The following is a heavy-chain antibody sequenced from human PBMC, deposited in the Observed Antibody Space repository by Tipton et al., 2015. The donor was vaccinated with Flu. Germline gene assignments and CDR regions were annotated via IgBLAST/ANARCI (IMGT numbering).Heavy chain of an antibody. CDR1: GGSISSYY. Sequence: TLSLTCTVSGGSISSYYWSWIRQPAGKGLEWIGRIYTSGSTNYNPSLKSRVTMSVDTSKNQFSLKLSSVTAADTAVYYCARGGGSSSSYYYYYMDVWGKGTTVTVSS. CDR2: IYTSGST. J-gene: IGHJ6*03. V-gene: IGHV4-4*07. CDR3: ARGGGSSSSYYYYYMDV. D-gene: IGHD6-6*01.